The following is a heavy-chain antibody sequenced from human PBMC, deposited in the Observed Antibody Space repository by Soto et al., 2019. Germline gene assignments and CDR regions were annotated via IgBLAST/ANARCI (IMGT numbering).Heavy chain of an antibody. CDR1: GFPFSRYG. V-gene: IGHV3-30*18. CDR3: AKERGSSWYEGTFDY. D-gene: IGHD6-13*01. J-gene: IGHJ4*02. CDR2: ISYDGSNK. Sequence: PGGSLSHSRAASGFPFSRYGLHWVRPATGKGPEWVAGISYDGSNKYYAATVKGRFTSPRDNSKNTLYLQRNSVRAEDTAVYDCAKERGSSWYEGTFDYWGQGTLVTVSS.